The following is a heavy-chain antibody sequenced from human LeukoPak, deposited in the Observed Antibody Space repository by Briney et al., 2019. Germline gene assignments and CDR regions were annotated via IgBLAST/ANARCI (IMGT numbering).Heavy chain of an antibody. J-gene: IGHJ6*03. CDR1: GLTFSSYA. Sequence: GGSLRLSCAASGLTFSSYAMHWVRQAPGKGLEWVAVISYDGSNKYYADSVKGRFTISRDNSKNTLYLQMNSLRAEDTAVYYCARVESCGGSSTSCYDYDYYYYYMDVWGKGTTVTVSS. D-gene: IGHD2-2*01. CDR2: ISYDGSNK. CDR3: ARVESCGGSSTSCYDYDYYYYYMDV. V-gene: IGHV3-30*01.